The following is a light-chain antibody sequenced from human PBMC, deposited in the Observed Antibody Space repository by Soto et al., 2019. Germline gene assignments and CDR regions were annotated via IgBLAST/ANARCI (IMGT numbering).Light chain of an antibody. CDR3: QQYSSSPLT. CDR2: GAS. J-gene: IGKJ4*01. Sequence: IVLTQSPATLSLSPFERPALSFRASHSVSTSLAWYQQKPGQAPRLLIYGASSRATGIPDRFSGSGSGTDFTLTISRLEPEDFAVYHCQQYSSSPLTFGGGTKVDI. V-gene: IGKV3-20*01. CDR1: HSVSTS.